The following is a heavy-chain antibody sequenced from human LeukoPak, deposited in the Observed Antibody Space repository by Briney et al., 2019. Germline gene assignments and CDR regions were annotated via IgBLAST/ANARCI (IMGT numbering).Heavy chain of an antibody. D-gene: IGHD6-13*01. J-gene: IGHJ3*02. CDR1: GFTVSNNY. CDR2: IYSGDST. V-gene: IGHV3-53*01. Sequence: PGGSLRLSCAASGFTVSNNYMSWVCQAPGKGLEWVSVIYSGDSTYYADSVKGRFTISRDNSKNSLYLQMDSLGAEDTAVYHCVRGVSISSSWYNDIWGQGTMVIVSS. CDR3: VRGVSISSSWYNDI.